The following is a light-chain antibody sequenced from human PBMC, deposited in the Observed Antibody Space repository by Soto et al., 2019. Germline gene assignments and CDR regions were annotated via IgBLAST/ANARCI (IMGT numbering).Light chain of an antibody. CDR1: QSFGRW. CDR3: QEYKNGPAYN. J-gene: IGKJ2*01. Sequence: DIKMTQSPSTLSASVGDRVTITCRASQSFGRWLAWYQQKPGKAPDLLIYKTSTLERGVLSRFSGSGSETEFTLTIISLQPDDFATYYYQEYKNGPAYNFGQGTRLEIK. CDR2: KTS. V-gene: IGKV1-5*03.